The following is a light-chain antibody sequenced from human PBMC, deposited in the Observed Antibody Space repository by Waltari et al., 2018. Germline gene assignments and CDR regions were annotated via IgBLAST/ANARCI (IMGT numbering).Light chain of an antibody. J-gene: IGLJ2*01. Sequence: QSALTQPRSVSGSPGQSVTISCTGSSSDVGGYNHVAWYQQYPGRAPKLMIHDVNKRPSGVPDRFSGSKSGNTASLTISGLQAEDEADYYCCSYAGISCVVFGGGTKLTVL. V-gene: IGLV2-11*01. CDR2: DVN. CDR1: SSDVGGYNH. CDR3: CSYAGISCVV.